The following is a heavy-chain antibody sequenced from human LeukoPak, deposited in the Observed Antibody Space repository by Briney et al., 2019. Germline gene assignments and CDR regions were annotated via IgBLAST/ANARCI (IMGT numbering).Heavy chain of an antibody. CDR2: IIPIFGTA. V-gene: IGHV1-69*13. D-gene: IGHD5-18*01. CDR3: ARPDEDRGYSYGYNY. J-gene: IGHJ4*02. CDR1: GGTFSSYA. Sequence: ASVKVSCKASGGTFSSYAISWVRQAPGQGLEWMGGIIPIFGTANYAQKFQGRVTIIADESTSTAYMELSSLRSEDTAVYYCARPDEDRGYSYGYNYWGQGTLVTVSS.